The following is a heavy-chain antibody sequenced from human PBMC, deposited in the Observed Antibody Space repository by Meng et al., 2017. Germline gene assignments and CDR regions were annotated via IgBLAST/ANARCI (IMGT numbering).Heavy chain of an antibody. CDR1: GYSFTSYW. CDR2: IYPGDSDT. CDR3: ARNVGGFDDFWSGGDAFDI. V-gene: IGHV5-51*01. D-gene: IGHD3-3*01. Sequence: GESLKISCKGSGYSFTSYWIGWVRQMPGKGLEWMGIIYPGDSDTRYSPSFQGKVTISADKSISTSYLQWSSLKASDTAMYYCARNVGGFDDFWSGGDAFDIWGQGTMVTVSS. J-gene: IGHJ3*02.